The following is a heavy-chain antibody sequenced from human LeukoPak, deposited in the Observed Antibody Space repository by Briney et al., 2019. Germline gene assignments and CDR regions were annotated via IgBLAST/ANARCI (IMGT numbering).Heavy chain of an antibody. V-gene: IGHV3-21*01. D-gene: IGHD2-21*01. CDR3: ARDWGGSGY. CDR2: ISSSSSYI. J-gene: IGHJ4*02. CDR1: EFSVGSNY. Sequence: GGSLRLSCAASEFSVGSNYMTWVRQAPGKGLEWVSSISSSSSYIYYADSVKGRFTISRDNAKNSLYLQMNSLRAEDTAVYYCARDWGGSGYWGQGTLVTVSS.